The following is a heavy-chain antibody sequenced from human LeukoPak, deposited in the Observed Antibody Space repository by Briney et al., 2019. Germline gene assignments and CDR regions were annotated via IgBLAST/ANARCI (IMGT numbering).Heavy chain of an antibody. CDR1: GFTFSNYW. J-gene: IGHJ3*02. D-gene: IGHD3-10*01. Sequence: GWSLRLSCAASGFTFSNYWMHWVRHAPGKGLMWVSHINSDGTSTTYADSVKGRFTISRDNSKNTLYLQMNSLRAEDTAVYYCAREGSGSHDAFDIWGQGTMVTVSS. CDR2: INSDGTST. CDR3: AREGSGSHDAFDI. V-gene: IGHV3-74*01.